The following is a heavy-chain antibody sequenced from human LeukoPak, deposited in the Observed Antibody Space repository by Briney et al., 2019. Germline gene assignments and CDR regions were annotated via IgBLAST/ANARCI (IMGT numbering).Heavy chain of an antibody. CDR3: ARDRHDYTHYFDY. CDR2: IKQDGSEK. V-gene: IGHV3-7*01. D-gene: IGHD4-11*01. Sequence: GGSLRLSCAASGFTFNTYWMTWVRQAPGKGLEWVANIKQDGSEKYYVDSVKGRFTISRDNTRNSLYLQMNSLRAEDTAVYYCARDRHDYTHYFDYWGQGTLVTVSS. J-gene: IGHJ4*02. CDR1: GFTFNTYW.